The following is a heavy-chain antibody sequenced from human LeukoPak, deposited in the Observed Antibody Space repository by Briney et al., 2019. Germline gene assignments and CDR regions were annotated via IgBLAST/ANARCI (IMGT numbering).Heavy chain of an antibody. J-gene: IGHJ4*02. V-gene: IGHV1-18*01. Sequence: ASVKVSCMASGYTFTSYGISWVRQAPGQGLEWMGWISVYNGNTNNAQKLHGRVTMTADTSTSTAYMELRSLRSDDTAVYYCARGPDYYYDSSGYYWALDYWGQGTLVTASS. CDR2: ISVYNGNT. CDR3: ARGPDYYYDSSGYYWALDY. CDR1: GYTFTSYG. D-gene: IGHD3-22*01.